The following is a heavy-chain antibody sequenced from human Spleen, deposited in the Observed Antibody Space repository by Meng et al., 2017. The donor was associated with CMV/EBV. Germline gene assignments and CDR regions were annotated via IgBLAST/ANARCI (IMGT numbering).Heavy chain of an antibody. CDR2: IYYTGST. D-gene: IGHD4-11*01. V-gene: IGHV4-61*01. Sequence: SETLSLTCTVSGGSVNNESYYWGWIRQPPGKGLEYIGYIYYTGSTNYNSSLKSRVTISLDKSKNQFSLKLTSLTAADTAIYYCARGDYTNYSRWFDPWGQGTQVTVSS. CDR1: GGSVNNESYY. CDR3: ARGDYTNYSRWFDP. J-gene: IGHJ5*02.